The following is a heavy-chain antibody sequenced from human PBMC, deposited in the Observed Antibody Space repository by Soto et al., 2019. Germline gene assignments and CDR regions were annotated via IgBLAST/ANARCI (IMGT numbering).Heavy chain of an antibody. CDR2: IYYSGST. CDR3: ARLPGITIFGVDNNWFAP. D-gene: IGHD3-3*01. V-gene: IGHV4-39*01. Sequence: LSLXCTVSGGSISSSSYYWGWIRQPPGKGLEWIGSIYYSGSTYYNPSRKSRVTISVDTSKNQFSLKLSSVTAADTAVYYCARLPGITIFGVDNNWFAPWGQGTLVPVSS. CDR1: GGSISSSSYY. J-gene: IGHJ5*02.